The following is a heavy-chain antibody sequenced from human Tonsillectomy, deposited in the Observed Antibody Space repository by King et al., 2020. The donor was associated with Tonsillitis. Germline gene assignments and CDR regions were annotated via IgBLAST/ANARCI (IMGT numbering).Heavy chain of an antibody. CDR2: SSSNNRYI. J-gene: IGHJ3*02. Sequence: VQLVESGCGLVKPGGSLRLSCAAAGFTFKNYDMNWVRQAPGRGLEWVSSSSSNNRYISYAESVKGRFTSTRDNAKHSHYLQIHSLRVEDTSLYYCAKDKGADYYDSGRGAFDIWGQGAMVTVSS. CDR3: AKDKGADYYDSGRGAFDI. V-gene: IGHV3-21*04. CDR1: GFTFKNYD. D-gene: IGHD3-22*01.